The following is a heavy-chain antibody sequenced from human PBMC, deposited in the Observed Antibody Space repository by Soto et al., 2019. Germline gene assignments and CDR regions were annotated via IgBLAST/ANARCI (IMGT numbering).Heavy chain of an antibody. D-gene: IGHD5-18*01. CDR3: ASTVDTAMAPFDY. V-gene: IGHV3-30-3*01. Sequence: GGSLRLSCAASGFTFSSYAMHWVRQAPGKGLEWVAVISYDGSNKYYADSVKGRFTISRDNSKNTLYLQMNSLRAEDTAVYYCASTVDTAMAPFDYWGQGTLVTVSS. CDR1: GFTFSSYA. CDR2: ISYDGSNK. J-gene: IGHJ4*02.